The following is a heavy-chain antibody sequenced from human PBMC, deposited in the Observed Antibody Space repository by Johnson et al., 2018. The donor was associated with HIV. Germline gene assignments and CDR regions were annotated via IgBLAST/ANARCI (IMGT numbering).Heavy chain of an antibody. CDR2: INWNGGST. Sequence: VQLVESGGGLIQRGGSLRLSCAASGFNVISNYMSWVRQAPGKGLEWVSGINWNGGSTGYADSVKGRFTISRDNAKNSLYLQMNSLRAEDTALYYCARRRRYGDYFADAFDIWGQGTMFTVSS. CDR3: ARRRRYGDYFADAFDI. J-gene: IGHJ3*02. V-gene: IGHV3-20*04. D-gene: IGHD4-17*01. CDR1: GFNVISNY.